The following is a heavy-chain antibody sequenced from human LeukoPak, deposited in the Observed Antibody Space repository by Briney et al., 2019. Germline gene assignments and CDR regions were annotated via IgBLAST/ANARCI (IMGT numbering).Heavy chain of an antibody. V-gene: IGHV3-30*02. J-gene: IGHJ6*03. Sequence: PGGSLRLSCAASGFTFSSYGMHWVRQAPGKGLEWVAFIRYDGSNKYYADSVKGRFTISRDNSKNTLYLQMNSLRAEDTAVYYCAKDETIFGVVTYYMDVWGKGTTVTVSS. CDR2: IRYDGSNK. CDR3: AKDETIFGVVTYYMDV. D-gene: IGHD3-3*01. CDR1: GFTFSSYG.